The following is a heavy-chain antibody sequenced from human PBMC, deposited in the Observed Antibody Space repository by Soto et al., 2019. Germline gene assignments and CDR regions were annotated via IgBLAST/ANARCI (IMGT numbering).Heavy chain of an antibody. V-gene: IGHV4-59*08. D-gene: IGHD6-13*01. J-gene: IGHJ4*02. CDR2: IYYSGST. CDR3: ARHGPIAAAGTVFDY. Sequence: QVQLQESGPGLVKPSETLSLTCTVSGGSISNYYWSWIRQPPGKGLEWIGYIYYSGSTRYNPSLKGRVTISVDTSKNQSSLTLSSVTPAHTAVYYCARHGPIAAAGTVFDYWGQGTLVTVSS. CDR1: GGSISNYY.